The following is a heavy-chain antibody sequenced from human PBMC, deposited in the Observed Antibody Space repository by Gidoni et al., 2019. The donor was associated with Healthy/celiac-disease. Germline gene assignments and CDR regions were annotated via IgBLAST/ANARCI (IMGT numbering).Heavy chain of an antibody. V-gene: IGHV4-31*03. CDR2: IYYRGST. Sequence: QVQLQESGPGLVKPSQTLSLTCTVSGGSISSGGYYWTWIRQPPGKGLEWIGYIYYRGSTYYNPSRKSRVTIAVDTSKNQFSLKLSSVTAADTAVYYCARGGIVPFDYWGQGTLVTVSS. CDR1: GGSISSGGYY. CDR3: ARGGIVPFDY. J-gene: IGHJ4*02. D-gene: IGHD2-15*01.